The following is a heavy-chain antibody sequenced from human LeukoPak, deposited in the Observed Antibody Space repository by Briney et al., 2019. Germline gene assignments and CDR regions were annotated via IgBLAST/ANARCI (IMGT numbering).Heavy chain of an antibody. Sequence: GESLKISCRGSGYSLTNYWIAWVRQMPGKGLEWMGIIDPGDSDTRYSPSFQGQVTSSADKSITTAYLHWSSLKASGTAMYYCARAHCSGGSCYFYFDYWGQGTLVTVSS. CDR1: GYSLTNYW. V-gene: IGHV5-51*01. J-gene: IGHJ4*02. CDR2: IDPGDSDT. CDR3: ARAHCSGGSCYFYFDY. D-gene: IGHD2-15*01.